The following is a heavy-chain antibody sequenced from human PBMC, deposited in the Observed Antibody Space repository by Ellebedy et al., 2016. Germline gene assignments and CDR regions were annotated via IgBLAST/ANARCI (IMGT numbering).Heavy chain of an antibody. J-gene: IGHJ4*02. CDR1: GFTVSSNY. Sequence: GESLKISXAASGFTVSSNYMSWVRQAPGKGLEWVSVIYSGGSTYYADSVKGRFTISRDNSKNTLYLHMNSLRAEDTAVYYCARDQRGSSSRGYWGQGTLVTVSS. CDR2: IYSGGST. CDR3: ARDQRGSSSRGY. V-gene: IGHV3-66*01. D-gene: IGHD6-13*01.